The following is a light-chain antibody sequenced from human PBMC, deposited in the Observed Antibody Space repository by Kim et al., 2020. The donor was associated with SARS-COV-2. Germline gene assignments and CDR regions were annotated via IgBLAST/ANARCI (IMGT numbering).Light chain of an antibody. V-gene: IGKV3-15*01. J-gene: IGKJ5*01. CDR3: QQYNKWPPIT. CDR1: QSINIY. Sequence: EIVMTQSPATLSVSPGQTATLSCRASQSINIYLAWYQQKPGQAPRLLMYGASIRAPGLPARFSGSGSGTEFTLTISSLQSEDFAVYYCQQYNKWPPITFGQGTRLEIK. CDR2: GAS.